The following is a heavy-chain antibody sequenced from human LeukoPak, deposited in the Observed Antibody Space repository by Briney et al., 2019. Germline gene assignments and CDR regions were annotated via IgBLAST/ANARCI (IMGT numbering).Heavy chain of an antibody. J-gene: IGHJ4*02. CDR1: GLTLIIYG. Sequence: GGSLRLSCVSFGLTLIIYGVHWVRQAPGKGLEWVAVISDDGTKEYYVDSVKGRFIISRDNSKNTVYTSTSTLFLQMNSLRPEDTGVYYCARGKIRYMYGRFVYWGEG. CDR2: ISDDGTKE. V-gene: IGHV3-30-3*01. D-gene: IGHD2-8*01. CDR3: ARGKIRYMYGRFVY.